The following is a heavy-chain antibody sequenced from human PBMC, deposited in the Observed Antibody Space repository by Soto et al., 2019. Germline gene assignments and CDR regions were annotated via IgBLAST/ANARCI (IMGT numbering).Heavy chain of an antibody. CDR3: TRAIRNELLSDY. CDR2: MNPDSANT. D-gene: IGHD1-26*01. Sequence: QVQLVQSGAEVKQPGASVKVSCRASGCTFTNYDIGWVRQATGQGLEWMGWMNPDSANTGYAQKFQGRVTMTRDTSISTAYMELNSLTSEDTAVYYCTRAIRNELLSDYWGQGTLVTVSS. CDR1: GCTFTNYD. J-gene: IGHJ4*02. V-gene: IGHV1-8*01.